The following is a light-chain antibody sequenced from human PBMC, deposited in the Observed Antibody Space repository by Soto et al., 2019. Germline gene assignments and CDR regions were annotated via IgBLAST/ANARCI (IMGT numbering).Light chain of an antibody. J-gene: IGLJ1*01. V-gene: IGLV2-14*01. CDR2: EVS. Sequence: QSVLTQPASVSGSPGQSITISCTGTSSDVGGYNYVSWCQQHPGKAPKLMIYEVSNRPSGVSNRFSGSKSGNTASLTISGLQAEDEADYYCSSYTSSSTSFGTGTKVTVL. CDR3: SSYTSSSTS. CDR1: SSDVGGYNY.